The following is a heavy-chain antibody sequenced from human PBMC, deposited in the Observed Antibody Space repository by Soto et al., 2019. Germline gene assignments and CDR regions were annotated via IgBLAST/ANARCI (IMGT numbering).Heavy chain of an antibody. J-gene: IGHJ4*02. V-gene: IGHV4-4*07. Sequence: SETLSLTCTVSGGSISSYYWSWIRQPAGKGLEWMGRIYTSGSTNYNPSLKSRVTMSVDTSKNQFSLKLSSVTAADTAVHYCARDLPVGSSGWYVLYSFEYWGQGTLVTASS. CDR1: GGSISSYY. D-gene: IGHD6-19*01. CDR2: IYTSGST. CDR3: ARDLPVGSSGWYVLYSFEY.